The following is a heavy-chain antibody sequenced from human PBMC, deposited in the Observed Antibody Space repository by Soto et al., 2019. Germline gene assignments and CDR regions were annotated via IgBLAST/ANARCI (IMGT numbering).Heavy chain of an antibody. J-gene: IGHJ6*02. D-gene: IGHD6-13*01. CDR2: ISNFGTT. Sequence: RLEESGPGLVKPAQTLSLSCNVTGHSISNIDSFWTWIRQPPGKGLAWLGYISNFGTTNYKPSLKSRLTISLDRSNNQISLYLTSDTAADTAVYYCVRDVGIAASGTSGNDYFYGIAVWGQGTTVIVSS. CDR3: VRDVGIAASGTSGNDYFYGIAV. CDR1: GHSISNIDSF. V-gene: IGHV4-30-4*08.